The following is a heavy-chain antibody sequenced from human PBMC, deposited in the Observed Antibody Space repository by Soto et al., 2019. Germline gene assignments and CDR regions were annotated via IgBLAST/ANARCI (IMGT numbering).Heavy chain of an antibody. J-gene: IGHJ4*02. CDR3: ARPKGTYRSGYYYFDF. CDR1: GGTCSTYA. D-gene: IGHD6-19*01. Sequence: QVQLEQSGGEVKQPGSSVRVSCKTSGGTCSTYAINWVRQAPGQGLEWMGAIIPLYGPADYSQKFQGRVTITADEATSTAYMELGGLRFDDTAVYFCARPKGTYRSGYYYFDFWGQGTLVTVSS. V-gene: IGHV1-69*01. CDR2: IIPLYGPA.